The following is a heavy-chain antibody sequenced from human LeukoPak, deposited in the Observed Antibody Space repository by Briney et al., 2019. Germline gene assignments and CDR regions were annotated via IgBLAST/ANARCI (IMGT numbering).Heavy chain of an antibody. J-gene: IGHJ6*04. CDR1: GGSISSSSYY. CDR3: ARHAAFHYDILTGYYDV. Sequence: PSETLSLTCTVSGGSISSSSYYWGWIRQPPGKGLEWIGSIYYSGSTYYNPSLKSRVTISVCTSKNQFSLKLSSVTAADTAVYYCARHAAFHYDILTGYYDVWGKGTTVTVSS. D-gene: IGHD3-9*01. CDR2: IYYSGST. V-gene: IGHV4-39*01.